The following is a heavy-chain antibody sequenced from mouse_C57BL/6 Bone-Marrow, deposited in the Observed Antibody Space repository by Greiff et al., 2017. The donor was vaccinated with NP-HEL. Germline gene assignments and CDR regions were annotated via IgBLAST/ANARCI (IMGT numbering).Heavy chain of an antibody. J-gene: IGHJ2*01. CDR3: ARDYDSF. CDR1: GYTFTSYW. Sequence: QVQLQQPGAELVRPGTSVKLSCKASGYTFTSYWMHWVKQRPGQGLEWIGVIDPSDSYTNYNQKFKGKATLTVDTSSSTAYMQLSSLTSEDSAVYYCARDYDSFWGQGTTLTVSS. CDR2: IDPSDSYT. D-gene: IGHD2-4*01. V-gene: IGHV1-59*01.